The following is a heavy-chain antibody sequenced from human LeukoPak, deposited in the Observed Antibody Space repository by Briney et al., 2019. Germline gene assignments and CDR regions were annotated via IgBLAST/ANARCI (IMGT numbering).Heavy chain of an antibody. CDR1: GYTFSSYT. Sequence: ASVKVSRKASGYTFSSYTMNWVRQAPGQGLEWMGWINTNTGNPTYAQDYTGRFAFSLDTSVSTTYLQISRLKAEDTAVYYCASGSSYSGSNEYFDAWGQGTLVTVSS. CDR2: INTNTGNP. V-gene: IGHV7-4-1*02. D-gene: IGHD1-26*01. J-gene: IGHJ4*02. CDR3: ASGSSYSGSNEYFDA.